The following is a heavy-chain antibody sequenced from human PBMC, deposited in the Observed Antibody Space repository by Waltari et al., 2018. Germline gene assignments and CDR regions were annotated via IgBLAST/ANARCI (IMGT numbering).Heavy chain of an antibody. J-gene: IGHJ6*03. D-gene: IGHD4-17*01. V-gene: IGHV1-69*10. CDR2: IIPVLGIA. CDR1: GGTFSSYA. CDR3: ARGDSGDDTYYYYMDG. Sequence: QVQLVQSGAEVKKPGSSVKVSCKASGGTFSSYAISWVRQAPGQGLEWMGGIIPVLGIAKYAQKCKGRVTITADKSTSTAYMELSSLRSADMDVYYCARGDSGDDTYYYYMDGWGKGTTVTVSS.